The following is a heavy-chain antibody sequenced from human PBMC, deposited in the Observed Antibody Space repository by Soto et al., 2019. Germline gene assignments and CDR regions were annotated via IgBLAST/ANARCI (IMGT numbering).Heavy chain of an antibody. J-gene: IGHJ3*02. CDR1: GGTFSSYA. CDR2: IIPIFGTA. Sequence: SVKVSCKASGGTFSSYAISWVRQAPGQGLEWMGGIIPIFGTANYAQKFQGRVTVTADESTSTAYMELSSLRSEETAVYYCARDQGIAPAVGDAFDISGQGTLVTVSS. D-gene: IGHD6-13*01. CDR3: ARDQGIAPAVGDAFDI. V-gene: IGHV1-69*13.